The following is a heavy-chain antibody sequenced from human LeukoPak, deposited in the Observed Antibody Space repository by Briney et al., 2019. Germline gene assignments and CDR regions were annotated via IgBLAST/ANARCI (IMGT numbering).Heavy chain of an antibody. Sequence: PSETLSLTCAVYGGSFSGYYWSWIRQPPGKGLEGIGEINHSGSTNYNPSLKSRVTISVDTSKNQFSLKLSSVTAADTAVYYCAREARYYDSSGYNWYFDLWGRGTLVTVSS. D-gene: IGHD3-22*01. J-gene: IGHJ2*01. V-gene: IGHV4-34*01. CDR2: INHSGST. CDR1: GGSFSGYY. CDR3: AREARYYDSSGYNWYFDL.